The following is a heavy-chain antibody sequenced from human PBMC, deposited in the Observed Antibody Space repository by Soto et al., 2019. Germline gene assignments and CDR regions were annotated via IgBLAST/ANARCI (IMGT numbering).Heavy chain of an antibody. D-gene: IGHD3-10*01. CDR3: AILRGDYFDY. Sequence: WGSLRLSCAASGFTFSSYGMHWVRQAPGKGLEWVAVISYDGSNKYYADSVKGRFTISRDNSKNTLYLQMNSLRAEDTAVYYCAILRGDYFDYWGQGTLVTVSS. J-gene: IGHJ4*02. CDR1: GFTFSSYG. V-gene: IGHV3-30*03. CDR2: ISYDGSNK.